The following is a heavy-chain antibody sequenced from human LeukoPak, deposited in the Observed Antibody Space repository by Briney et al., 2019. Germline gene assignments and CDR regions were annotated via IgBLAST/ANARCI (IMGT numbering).Heavy chain of an antibody. V-gene: IGHV1-18*03. CDR2: ISAYNGNT. Sequence: ASVKVSCKASGYTFTSYGISWVRQAPGQGLEWMGWISAYNGNTNYAQKLQGRVTMTTDTSTSTAYMELRSLRSDDMAVYYCARGGGIMITFGGVPNDYWGQGTLVTVSS. J-gene: IGHJ4*02. CDR1: GYTFTSYG. CDR3: ARGGGIMITFGGVPNDY. D-gene: IGHD3-16*01.